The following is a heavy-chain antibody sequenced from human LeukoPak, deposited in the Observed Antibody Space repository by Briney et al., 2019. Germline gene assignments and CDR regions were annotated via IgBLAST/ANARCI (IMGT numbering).Heavy chain of an antibody. CDR1: GFTFSSYA. D-gene: IGHD6-19*01. J-gene: IGHJ4*02. CDR3: AKGGPGSDWYFFDY. V-gene: IGHV3-23*01. Sequence: GGPLRLSCAAPGFTFSSYAMSWVRQAPGKGLEWVSAISGSGGRTYYADSVKGRFTISRDNSKNRLYLQMDSLRAEDTAVYYCAKGGPGSDWYFFDYWGQGTLVTVSS. CDR2: ISGSGGRT.